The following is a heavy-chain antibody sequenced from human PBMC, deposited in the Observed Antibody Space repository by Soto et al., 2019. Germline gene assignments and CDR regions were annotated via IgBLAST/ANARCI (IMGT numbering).Heavy chain of an antibody. J-gene: IGHJ6*02. Sequence: GGSLRLSCAASGFTFSSYWMHWVRQAPGKGLVWVSRINSDGSSTGYADSVKGRFTISRDNAKNTLYLQMNSLRAEDTAVYYCARDLRVEYYYYGMDVWGQGTTVTVSS. D-gene: IGHD2-2*01. V-gene: IGHV3-74*01. CDR3: ARDLRVEYYYYGMDV. CDR1: GFTFSSYW. CDR2: INSDGSST.